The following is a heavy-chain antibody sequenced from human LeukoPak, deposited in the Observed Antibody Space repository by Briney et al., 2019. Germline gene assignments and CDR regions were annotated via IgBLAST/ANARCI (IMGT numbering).Heavy chain of an antibody. CDR3: ARHRWMKGCCSSTSCYSPWRFVWFDP. D-gene: IGHD2-2*02. CDR1: GGSISSSSYY. CDR2: IYYSGST. J-gene: IGHJ5*02. Sequence: PSETLSLTCTVSGGSISSSSYYWGWIRQPPGKGLEWIGSIYYSGSTYYNPSLKSRVTISVDTSKNQFSLKLSSVTAADTAVYYCARHRWMKGCCSSTSCYSPWRFVWFDPWGQGTLVTVSS. V-gene: IGHV4-39*01.